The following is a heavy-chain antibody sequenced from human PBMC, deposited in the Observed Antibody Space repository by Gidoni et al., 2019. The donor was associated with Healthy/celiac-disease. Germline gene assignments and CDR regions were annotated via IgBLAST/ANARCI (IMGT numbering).Heavy chain of an antibody. CDR1: GYTFTSYG. Sequence: QIQLVQSGAEVKKPGASVKVSCKASGYTFTSYGISWVRQAPGQGLEWMGWISAYNGNTNYAQKLQGRVTMTTDTSTSTAYMELRSLRSDDTAVYYCARVLWFGDTSYYYYGMDVWGQGTTVTVSS. CDR3: ARVLWFGDTSYYYYGMDV. V-gene: IGHV1-18*01. CDR2: ISAYNGNT. J-gene: IGHJ6*02. D-gene: IGHD3-10*01.